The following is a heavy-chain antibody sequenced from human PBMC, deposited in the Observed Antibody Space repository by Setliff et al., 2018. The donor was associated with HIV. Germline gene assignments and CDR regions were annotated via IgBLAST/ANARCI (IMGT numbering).Heavy chain of an antibody. J-gene: IGHJ4*02. CDR1: GYNFINND. D-gene: IGHD2-15*01. V-gene: IGHV1-8*02. Sequence: ASVKVSCKASGYNFINNDINWVRQATGQGLEWMGWMNPNSGNSGYAQKFQGRVTMTIDTSTSTVYMELRSLGSDDTAVYYCGRVAHRLSGGIDYRGQGTQVTVSS. CDR2: MNPNSGNS. CDR3: GRVAHRLSGGIDY.